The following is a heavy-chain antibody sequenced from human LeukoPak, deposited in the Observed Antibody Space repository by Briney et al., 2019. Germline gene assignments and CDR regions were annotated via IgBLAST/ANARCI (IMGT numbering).Heavy chain of an antibody. CDR3: ARGTLDPITIFGVAYGMDV. D-gene: IGHD3-3*01. Sequence: SVKVSCKASGGTFSSYAISWVRQAPGQGLEWMGGIIPIFGTANYAQKFQGRVTITADESTSTAYMELSSLRSDDTAVYYCARGTLDPITIFGVAYGMDVWGQGTTVTVSS. J-gene: IGHJ6*02. CDR1: GGTFSSYA. V-gene: IGHV1-69*13. CDR2: IIPIFGTA.